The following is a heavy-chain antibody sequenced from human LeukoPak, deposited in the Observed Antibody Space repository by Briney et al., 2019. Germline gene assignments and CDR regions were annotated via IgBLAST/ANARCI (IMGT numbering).Heavy chain of an antibody. D-gene: IGHD6-19*01. V-gene: IGHV3-23*01. CDR3: AKVWAPSGSFNSDY. Sequence: GGSLRLSCAASGFTFSNYVMNWVRQAPGKGLEWVSGISASGDSTYYADSVKGRFTISRDNSKNTLYLQMNSLRVEDTAAYYCAKVWAPSGSFNSDYWGQGTLVTVSS. CDR1: GFTFSNYV. CDR2: ISASGDST. J-gene: IGHJ4*02.